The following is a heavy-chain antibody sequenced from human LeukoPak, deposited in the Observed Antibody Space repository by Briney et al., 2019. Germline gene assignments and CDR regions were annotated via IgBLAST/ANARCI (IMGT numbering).Heavy chain of an antibody. CDR3: ARDDSDCSSASCYPCNWFDP. J-gene: IGHJ5*02. Sequence: GPSVKLSCKASGYTFTGYYMHWVRLAPGQGLEWMGWINPNSGGTNYAQKLQDRVTMTRDTSISTAYMKLSRLRSDDTAVYYCARDDSDCSSASCYPCNWFDPWGQGTLVTVSS. V-gene: IGHV1-2*02. CDR1: GYTFTGYY. D-gene: IGHD2-2*01. CDR2: INPNSGGT.